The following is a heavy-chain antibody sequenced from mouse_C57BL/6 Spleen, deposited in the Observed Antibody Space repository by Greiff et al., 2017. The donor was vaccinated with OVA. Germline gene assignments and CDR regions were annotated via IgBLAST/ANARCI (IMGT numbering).Heavy chain of an antibody. D-gene: IGHD2-3*01. CDR3: ARGDDGTAGFAY. V-gene: IGHV1-69*01. Sequence: QVQLQQPGAELVMPGASVKLSCKASGYTFTSYWMHWVKQRPGQGLEWIGEIDPSDSYTNYNQKFKGKSTLTVDKSSSTAYMQLSSLTSEDSAVYDCARGDDGTAGFAYWGQGTLVTVSA. CDR2: IDPSDSYT. CDR1: GYTFTSYW. J-gene: IGHJ3*01.